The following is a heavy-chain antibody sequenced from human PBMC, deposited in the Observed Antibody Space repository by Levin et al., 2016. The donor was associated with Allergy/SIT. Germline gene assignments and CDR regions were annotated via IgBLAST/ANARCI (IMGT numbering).Heavy chain of an antibody. Sequence: ASVKVSCKASGYTFTSYAMHWVRQAPGQRLEWMGWINAGNGNTKYSQKFQGRVTITRDTSASTAYMELSSLRSEDTAVYYCAREDVVVTAIIDYWGQGTPVTVSS. J-gene: IGHJ4*02. CDR2: INAGNGNT. CDR1: GYTFTSYA. V-gene: IGHV1-3*01. D-gene: IGHD2-21*02. CDR3: AREDVVVTAIIDY.